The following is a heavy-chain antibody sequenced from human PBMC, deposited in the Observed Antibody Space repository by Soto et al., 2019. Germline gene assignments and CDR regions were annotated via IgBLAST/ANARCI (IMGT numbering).Heavy chain of an antibody. V-gene: IGHV3-74*01. CDR2: INSDGSST. D-gene: IGHD6-19*01. J-gene: IGHJ4*02. CDR3: ARERPSGSGWSKIFDY. CDR1: GFTFSSYW. Sequence: GGSLRLSCAASGFTFSSYWMHWVRQAPGKGLVWVSRINSDGSSTSYADSVKGRFTISRDNAKNTLYLQMNSLRAEDTAVYYCARERPSGSGWSKIFDYWGQGTLVTVSS.